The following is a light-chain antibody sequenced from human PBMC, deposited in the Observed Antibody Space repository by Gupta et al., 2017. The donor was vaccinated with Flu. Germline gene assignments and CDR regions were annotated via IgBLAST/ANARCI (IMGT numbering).Light chain of an antibody. CDR1: QSISNN. J-gene: IGKJ3*01. Sequence: EIVVTQSPATLSVSPGERVTLSCTASQSISNNLAWYQQKPGQAPRLLIYGASNRGTGIPARFSGGGDGTEFNLTISSRQSEDFAVYYCQQENRGHQIFTFGHGTKVDIK. V-gene: IGKV3-15*01. CDR2: GAS. CDR3: QQENRGHQIFT.